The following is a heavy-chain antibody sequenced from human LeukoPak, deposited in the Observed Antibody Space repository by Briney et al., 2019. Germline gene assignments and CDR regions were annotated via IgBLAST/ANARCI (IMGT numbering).Heavy chain of an antibody. J-gene: IGHJ2*01. Sequence: PGGSLRLSCAASGFTFSRYEMNWVRQAPGKGLEWVAFITGDGHTIYYADSVKGRFPISRDNAKSSLFLQMNSLRAEDTAVYYCAREPGSYEALWGRGTLLTVP. D-gene: IGHD3-10*01. CDR1: GFTFSRYE. CDR2: ITGDGHTI. V-gene: IGHV3-48*03. CDR3: AREPGSYEAL.